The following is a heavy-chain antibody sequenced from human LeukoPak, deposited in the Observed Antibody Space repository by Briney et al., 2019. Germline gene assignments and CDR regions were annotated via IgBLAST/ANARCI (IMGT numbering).Heavy chain of an antibody. Sequence: PRASVKVSCKASGGTFSSYAISWVRQAPGQGLEWMGGIIPIFGTANYAQKFQGRVTITADESTSTAYMELSSLRSEDTAVYYCARGRYYYDSSGYGFFDIWGQGTMVTVSS. CDR3: ARGRYYYDSSGYGFFDI. V-gene: IGHV1-69*13. CDR2: IIPIFGTA. J-gene: IGHJ3*02. D-gene: IGHD3-22*01. CDR1: GGTFSSYA.